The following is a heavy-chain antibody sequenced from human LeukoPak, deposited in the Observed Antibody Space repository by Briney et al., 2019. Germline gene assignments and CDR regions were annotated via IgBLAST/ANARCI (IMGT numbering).Heavy chain of an antibody. CDR3: ARGWYEVP. V-gene: IGHV4-34*01. J-gene: IGHJ5*02. CDR1: GGSFSGYY. CDR2: INHSGST. D-gene: IGHD1-20*01. Sequence: SETLSLTCAVYGGSFSGYYWSWIRQPPGKGLEWIGEINHSGSTNYNPSLKSRVTISVDTSKNQFSLKLSSVTAADTAVYYCARGWYEVPWGQGTPVTVSS.